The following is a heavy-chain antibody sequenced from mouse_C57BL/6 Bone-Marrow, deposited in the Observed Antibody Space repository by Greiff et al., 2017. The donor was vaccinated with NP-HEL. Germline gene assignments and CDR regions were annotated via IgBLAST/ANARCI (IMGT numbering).Heavy chain of an antibody. D-gene: IGHD2-3*01. V-gene: IGHV5-16*01. CDR3: ARDEGYYDTHWYFDV. Sequence: KCLEWVANINYDGSSTYYLDSLKSRFIISRDNAKNILYLQMSSLKSEDTATYYCARDEGYYDTHWYFDVWGTGTTVTVSS. J-gene: IGHJ1*03. CDR2: INYDGSST.